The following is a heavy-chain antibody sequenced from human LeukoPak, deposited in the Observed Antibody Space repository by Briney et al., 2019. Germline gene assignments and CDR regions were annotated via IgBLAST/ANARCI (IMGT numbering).Heavy chain of an antibody. J-gene: IGHJ4*02. V-gene: IGHV4-39*01. D-gene: IGHD3-22*01. Sequence: SETLSLTCTVSGVSISSSSYFWGWIRQPPGKGLEWIGSIYYSGSTYYNPSLKSRVTISVDTSKNQFSLKLSSVTAADTAVYYCARSHYYDSSGYYYVWGQGTLVTVSS. CDR1: GVSISSSSYF. CDR2: IYYSGST. CDR3: ARSHYYDSSGYYYV.